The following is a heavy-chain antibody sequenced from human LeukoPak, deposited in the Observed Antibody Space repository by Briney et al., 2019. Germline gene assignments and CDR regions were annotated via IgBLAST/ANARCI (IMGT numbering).Heavy chain of an antibody. D-gene: IGHD1-26*01. V-gene: IGHV4-59*08. CDR3: AGSGSRYYFDD. CDR1: GGSISSYY. Sequence: SETLSLTCTVSGGSISSYYWNWIRQPPGKGLEWIGYIYYSGSTNYNPSLKSRVTISVDTSKNQFSLKLSSVTAADTAVYYCAGSGSRYYFDDWGQGTLVTVSS. CDR2: IYYSGST. J-gene: IGHJ4*02.